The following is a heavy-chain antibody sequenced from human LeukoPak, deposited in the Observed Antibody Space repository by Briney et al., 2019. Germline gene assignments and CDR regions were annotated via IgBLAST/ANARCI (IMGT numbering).Heavy chain of an antibody. CDR2: ISAYNGNT. J-gene: IGHJ4*02. D-gene: IGHD4-17*01. CDR1: GYTFTSYG. CDR3: ARDARYGDYGYLWYYFDY. V-gene: IGHV1-18*01. Sequence: GASVKVSCKASGYTFTSYGISWVRQAPGQGLEWMGWISAYNGNTNYAQKLQGRVTMTRDTSTSTVYMELSSLRSEDTAVYYCARDARYGDYGYLWYYFDYWGQGTLVTVSS.